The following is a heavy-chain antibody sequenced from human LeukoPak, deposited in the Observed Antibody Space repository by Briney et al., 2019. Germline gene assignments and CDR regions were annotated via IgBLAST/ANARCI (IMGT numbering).Heavy chain of an antibody. Sequence: GGSLRLSCAASGFTFRSYWMHWVRQAPGKGLEWVANIIQDGSEKYYVDSVKGRFTISRDNAKNSLYLQMNSLRAEDTAVYYCARAYSGAWSAWGQGTLVTVSS. V-gene: IGHV3-7*01. CDR3: ARAYSGAWSA. CDR2: IIQDGSEK. CDR1: GFTFRSYW. D-gene: IGHD6-19*01. J-gene: IGHJ5*02.